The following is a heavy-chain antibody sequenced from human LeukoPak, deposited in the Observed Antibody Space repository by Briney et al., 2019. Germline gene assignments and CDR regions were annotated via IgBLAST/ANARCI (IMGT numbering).Heavy chain of an antibody. CDR3: ARTYYYDSSGYYYGDY. CDR2: INPNSGGT. CDR1: RYTFTGYY. V-gene: IGHV1-2*02. Sequence: ASVKVSCKASRYTFTGYYMHWVRQAPGQGLEWMGWINPNSGGTNYAQKFQGRVTMTRDTSISTAYMELSRLRSDDTAVYYCARTYYYDSSGYYYGDYWGQGTLVTVSS. D-gene: IGHD3-22*01. J-gene: IGHJ4*02.